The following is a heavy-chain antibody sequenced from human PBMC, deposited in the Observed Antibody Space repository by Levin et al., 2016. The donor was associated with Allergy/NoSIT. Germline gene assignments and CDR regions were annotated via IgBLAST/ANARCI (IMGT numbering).Heavy chain of an antibody. D-gene: IGHD3-22*01. J-gene: IGHJ4*02. CDR3: ARLEPYDSSGYGVPGPPRN. CDR2: IDPSDSYT. V-gene: IGHV5-10-1*01. Sequence: VRQMPGKGLEWMGRIDPSDSYTNYSPSFQGHVTISADKSISTAYLQWSSLKASDTAMYYCARLEPYDSSGYGVPGPPRNWGQGTLVTVSS.